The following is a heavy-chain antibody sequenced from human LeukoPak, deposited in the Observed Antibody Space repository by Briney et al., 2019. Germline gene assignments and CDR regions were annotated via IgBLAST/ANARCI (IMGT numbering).Heavy chain of an antibody. D-gene: IGHD3-10*01. Sequence: AGGSLRLSCAASGLTFSSYGMHWVRQAPGKGLEWVAVISYVGSNKYYADSVKGRFTISRDNSKNTLYLQMNSLRAEDTAVYYCAKDSLWFGESNDAFDIWGQGTMVTVSS. CDR2: ISYVGSNK. J-gene: IGHJ3*02. CDR3: AKDSLWFGESNDAFDI. CDR1: GLTFSSYG. V-gene: IGHV3-30*18.